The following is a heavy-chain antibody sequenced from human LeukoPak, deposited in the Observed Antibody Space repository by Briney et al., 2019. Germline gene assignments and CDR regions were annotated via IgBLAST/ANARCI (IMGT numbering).Heavy chain of an antibody. CDR2: ISGSGGST. Sequence: GGSLRLSCAASGFTFDDYAMHWVRQAPGKGLEWVSAISGSGGSTYYADSVKGRFTISRDNSKNTLYLQMNSLRAEDTAVYYCAKRSMIVVDLPYDYWGQGTLVTVSS. CDR1: GFTFDDYA. V-gene: IGHV3-23*01. CDR3: AKRSMIVVDLPYDY. D-gene: IGHD3-22*01. J-gene: IGHJ4*02.